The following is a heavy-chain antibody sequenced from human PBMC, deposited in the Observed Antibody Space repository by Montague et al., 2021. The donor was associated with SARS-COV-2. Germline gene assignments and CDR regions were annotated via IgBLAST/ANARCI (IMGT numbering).Heavy chain of an antibody. CDR1: GGSISSYHHY. V-gene: IGHV4-4*07. J-gene: IGHJ6*02. D-gene: IGHD6-19*01. Sequence: SETLSLTCTVSGGSISSYHHYWGWIRQPAGKGLEWIGRLYTSGSTTYNPSLKSRVTMSVDTSKNQFSLNVTSVTAADTAIYYCARESGYNSGWRYYYGMDVWGQGTTVTVS. CDR2: LYTSGST. CDR3: ARESGYNSGWRYYYGMDV.